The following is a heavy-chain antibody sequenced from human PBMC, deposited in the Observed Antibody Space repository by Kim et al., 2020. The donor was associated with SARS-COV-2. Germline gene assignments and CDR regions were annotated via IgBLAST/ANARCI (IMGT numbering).Heavy chain of an antibody. CDR3: ARVMPAYYYDSGFDY. V-gene: IGHV3-21*01. D-gene: IGHD3-22*01. Sequence: GGSLRLSCAASGFTVSSYSMSWVRQAPGKGLEWVSSIMSSRSYIYYADSVKGRFTISRDNAKNSLHLQMNSLRAEDTAVYYCARVMPAYYYDSGFDYWG. CDR2: IMSSRSYI. CDR1: GFTVSSYS. J-gene: IGHJ4*01.